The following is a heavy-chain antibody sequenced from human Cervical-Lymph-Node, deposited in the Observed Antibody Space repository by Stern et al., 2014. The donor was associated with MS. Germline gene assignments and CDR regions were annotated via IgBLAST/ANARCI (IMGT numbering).Heavy chain of an antibody. CDR2: IYPYDSDT. Sequence: EVQLLESGAEVKTPGESLKISCKLSGYSFTIYYIAWVRQMPGKGLEWMGVIYPYDSDTTYSPSFQGQVPISADKSITTAYLQWSSLRASDTAMYYCARHVQGFDYWGQGTLVTVSS. CDR3: ARHVQGFDY. CDR1: GYSFTIYY. J-gene: IGHJ4*02. V-gene: IGHV5-51*01.